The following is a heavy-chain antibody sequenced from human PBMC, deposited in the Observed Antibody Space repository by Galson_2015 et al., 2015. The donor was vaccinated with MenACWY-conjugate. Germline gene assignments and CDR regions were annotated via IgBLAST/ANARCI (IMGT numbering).Heavy chain of an antibody. CDR3: ARDSAAATNGNSFDI. J-gene: IGHJ3*02. CDR2: INEEGGSEK. D-gene: IGHD2-2*01. V-gene: IGHV3-7*01. CDR1: GFTFRSYW. Sequence: SLRLSCAASGFTFRSYWMSWVRQAPGKGLEWVANINEEGGSEKYYVDSVKGRFSISRDNAKNSLYLQTSSLRAEDTAVYFCARDSAAATNGNSFDIWGLGTMVTVSS.